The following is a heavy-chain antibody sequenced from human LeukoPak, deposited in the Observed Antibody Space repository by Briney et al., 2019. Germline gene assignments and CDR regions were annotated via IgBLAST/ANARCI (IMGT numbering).Heavy chain of an antibody. CDR1: RFTFSSYE. CDR2: ISSSTNTI. D-gene: IGHD4-23*01. J-gene: IGHJ3*02. V-gene: IGHV3-48*03. CDR3: ARGGYGANDDAFDI. Sequence: GGSLRLSCAASRFTFSSYEMNWVRQAPGKGLEWVSYISSSTNTIYYADSVKGRFTISRDNAKNSLFLQMNSLRDEDTAVYYCARGGYGANDDAFDIWGQGTMVTVSS.